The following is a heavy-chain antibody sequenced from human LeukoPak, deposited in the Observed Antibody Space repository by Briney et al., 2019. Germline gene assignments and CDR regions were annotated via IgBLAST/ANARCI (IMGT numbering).Heavy chain of an antibody. CDR3: ASAKRTPGPNSYYFET. CDR2: INHSGST. J-gene: IGHJ4*02. D-gene: IGHD1-14*01. V-gene: IGHV4-34*01. CDR1: GGSFSGYY. Sequence: SETLSLTCAVYGGSFSGYYWRWIRQPPGKGLEWIGEINHSGSTNYNPSLKSRVTISVDTSKNQFSLKLSSVTAADTAVYYCASAKRTPGPNSYYFETWGQGTLVTVSS.